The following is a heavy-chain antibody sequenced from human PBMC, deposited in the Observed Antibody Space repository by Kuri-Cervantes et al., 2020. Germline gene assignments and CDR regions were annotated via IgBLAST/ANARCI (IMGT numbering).Heavy chain of an antibody. Sequence: SETLSLTCTVSGGSISSYYWSWIRQHPGKGLEWIGYIYYSGSTYYNPSLKSRVTISVDTSKNQFSLKLSSVTAADTAVYYCARVIPNYYDSSGGMIDYWGQGTLVTVSS. V-gene: IGHV4-59*06. CDR3: ARVIPNYYDSSGGMIDY. CDR1: GGSISSYY. CDR2: IYYSGST. D-gene: IGHD3-22*01. J-gene: IGHJ4*02.